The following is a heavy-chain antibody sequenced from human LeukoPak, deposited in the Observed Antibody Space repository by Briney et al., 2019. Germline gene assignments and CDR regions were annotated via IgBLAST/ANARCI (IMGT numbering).Heavy chain of an antibody. V-gene: IGHV4-39*01. CDR3: ASRQRNIGPSGSGYIAYARKIDS. D-gene: IGHD5-12*01. Sequence: PAETLSLTCSVSGGSIATRNYYWGWIRQPPGKGLEWIASMYYSGSTSYNPSLNNRVTISVDTSKNQFSVKLRSVTAADTAVYYCASRQRNIGPSGSGYIAYARKIDSWGQGTLGTVSS. CDR1: GGSIATRNYY. CDR2: MYYSGST. J-gene: IGHJ4*02.